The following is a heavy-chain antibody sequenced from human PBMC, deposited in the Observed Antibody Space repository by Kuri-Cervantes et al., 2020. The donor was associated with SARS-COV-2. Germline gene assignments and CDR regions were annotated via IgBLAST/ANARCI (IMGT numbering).Heavy chain of an antibody. J-gene: IGHJ4*02. Sequence: GGSLRLSCAASGFTFSDYYMNWVRQAPGKGLEWVANIKQDGSEKYYVDSVKGRFTISRDNAKNSLYLQMNSLRAEDTAVYYCARDEIAYDFWSGYYLGYWGQGTLVTVSS. D-gene: IGHD3-3*01. CDR3: ARDEIAYDFWSGYYLGY. CDR1: GFTFSDYY. V-gene: IGHV3-7*01. CDR2: IKQDGSEK.